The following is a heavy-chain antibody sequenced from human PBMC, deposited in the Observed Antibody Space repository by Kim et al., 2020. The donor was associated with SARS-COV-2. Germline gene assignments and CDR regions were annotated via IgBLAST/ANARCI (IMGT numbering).Heavy chain of an antibody. J-gene: IGHJ4*02. CDR2: IRSRPDGGTT. D-gene: IGHD6-13*01. Sequence: GGSLRLSCTASGFTFGDAALTWVRQAPGKGLEWVGSIRSRPDGGTTDYAASVKGRFTISRDDSNSVAYLQMNSLKTEDTAVYYCTREPGSRNYYFEYWGQGTLVTVSA. V-gene: IGHV3-49*04. CDR1: GFTFGDAA. CDR3: TREPGSRNYYFEY.